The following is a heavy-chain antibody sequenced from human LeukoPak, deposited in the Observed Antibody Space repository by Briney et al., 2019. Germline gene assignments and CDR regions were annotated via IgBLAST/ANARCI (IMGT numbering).Heavy chain of an antibody. Sequence: EALVKVSCKASGYTFTSYGISWVRQAPGQGLEWMGWINPNSGGTNYAQKFQGRVTMTRDTSISTAYMELSRLRSDDTAVYYCARSLLWFGELPDHDYWGQGTLVTVSS. D-gene: IGHD3-10*01. CDR3: ARSLLWFGELPDHDY. CDR2: INPNSGGT. V-gene: IGHV1-2*02. CDR1: GYTFTSYG. J-gene: IGHJ4*02.